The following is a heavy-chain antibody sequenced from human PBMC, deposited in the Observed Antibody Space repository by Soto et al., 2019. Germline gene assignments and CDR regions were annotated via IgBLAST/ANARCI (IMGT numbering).Heavy chain of an antibody. CDR2: INEDGTET. D-gene: IGHD3-10*01. Sequence: GGSLRLSCVVSQFPVSLYWMSWVRHAPGKGLEWVANINEDGTETYYAESVRGRLTFSRDNAQNSLFLQMNSLRAEDTAVYYCGRDRSHYAGVGKIDPWGQGTLVTVSS. CDR3: GRDRSHYAGVGKIDP. J-gene: IGHJ5*02. CDR1: QFPVSLYW. V-gene: IGHV3-7*01.